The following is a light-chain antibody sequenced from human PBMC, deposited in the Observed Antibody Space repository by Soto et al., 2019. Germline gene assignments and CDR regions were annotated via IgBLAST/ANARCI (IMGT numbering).Light chain of an antibody. CDR1: QSVSSSY. J-gene: IGKJ3*01. CDR2: GAS. Sequence: EIVLTQSPGTLSLSPGERATLSCRASQSVSSSYLAWYQKKPGQAPRLLIYGASTRATGIPDRFSGSASGTDFTLTIIILDPEAFAVYYCQQYDRSAPGLTFGPGTKVDIK. V-gene: IGKV3-20*01. CDR3: QQYDRSAPGLT.